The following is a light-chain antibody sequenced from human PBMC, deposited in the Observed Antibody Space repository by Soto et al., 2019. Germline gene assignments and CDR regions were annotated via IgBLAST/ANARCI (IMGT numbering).Light chain of an antibody. V-gene: IGKV1-5*01. CDR3: QHYDGYPWT. Sequence: DIQMTQSPSTLSASVGDRVTITCRATQSISASLAWYQQKPGEAPTLLIYDASSLESGVPSRFSGGGSETEFTLTISSLQPDDVATYYCQHYDGYPWTFGQGNKVEIK. J-gene: IGKJ1*01. CDR1: QSISAS. CDR2: DAS.